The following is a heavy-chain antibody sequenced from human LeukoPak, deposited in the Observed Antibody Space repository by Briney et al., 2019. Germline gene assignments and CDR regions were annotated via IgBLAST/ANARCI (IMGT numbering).Heavy chain of an antibody. V-gene: IGHV3-23*01. CDR3: AKPTAKYYYYYGMDV. CDR2: MTGNGDEI. Sequence: GGSLRLSCAASGFAFSSYAMNWVRQAPGKGPAWVSVMTGNGDEIYYADSVKGRFTISRDNSKNTLYLQMNSLRAEDTALYYCAKPTAKYYYYYGMDVWGQGTTVTVSS. J-gene: IGHJ6*02. D-gene: IGHD5-18*01. CDR1: GFAFSSYA.